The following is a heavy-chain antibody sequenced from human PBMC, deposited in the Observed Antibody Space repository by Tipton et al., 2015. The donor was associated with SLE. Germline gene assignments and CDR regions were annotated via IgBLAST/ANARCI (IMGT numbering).Heavy chain of an antibody. Sequence: SLRLPCAASGFTFSSYAVHWVRQAPGKGLEWVAVVSYDGSNKYYADSVKGRFTISRDNAKNSLYLQMNSLRAEDTAVYYCARAWYGDYPIDYWGQGTLVTVSS. CDR3: ARAWYGDYPIDY. V-gene: IGHV3-30*04. J-gene: IGHJ4*02. D-gene: IGHD4-17*01. CDR1: GFTFSSYA. CDR2: VSYDGSNK.